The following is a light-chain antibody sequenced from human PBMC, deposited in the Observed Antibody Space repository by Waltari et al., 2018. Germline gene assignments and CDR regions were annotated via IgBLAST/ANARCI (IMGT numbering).Light chain of an antibody. CDR1: QSISSW. CDR2: KAS. J-gene: IGKJ1*01. V-gene: IGKV1-5*03. Sequence: DIQMTQSPSTLSASVGDRVTITCRASQSISSWLAWYQQKPGTAPKLLIYKASTLESGVPSRFSGSGSGTEFPLTINSLQPDDFATYYCQQYNGYWTFGQGTKVEIK. CDR3: QQYNGYWT.